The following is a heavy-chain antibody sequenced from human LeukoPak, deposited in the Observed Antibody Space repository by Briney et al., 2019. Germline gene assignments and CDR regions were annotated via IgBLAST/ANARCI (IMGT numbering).Heavy chain of an antibody. Sequence: HPGGSLRLSCAASGFTFSSYWMHWVRQAPGKGPVWVSRINNDGSGTTYADSVKGRFTISRDDAKNTLYLQMNSLRAEDTAVYYCVRGGESTWSWGQGTLLIVSS. CDR2: INNDGSGT. D-gene: IGHD2-15*01. J-gene: IGHJ5*02. CDR3: VRGGESTWS. CDR1: GFTFSSYW. V-gene: IGHV3-74*01.